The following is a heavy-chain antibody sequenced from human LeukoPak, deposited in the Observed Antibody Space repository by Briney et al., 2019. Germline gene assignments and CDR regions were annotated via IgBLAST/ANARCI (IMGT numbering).Heavy chain of an antibody. CDR3: TRHPDGDYSYYYYYMDV. J-gene: IGHJ6*03. V-gene: IGHV3-73*01. CDR1: GFTFSGSA. D-gene: IGHD4-17*01. Sequence: GGSLRLSCAASGFTFSGSAMHWVRQASGKGLEWVGRIRSKANSYATAYAASVKGRFTISRDDSKNTAYLQMNSLKTEDTAVYYCTRHPDGDYSYYYYYMDVWGKGTTVTVTS. CDR2: IRSKANSYAT.